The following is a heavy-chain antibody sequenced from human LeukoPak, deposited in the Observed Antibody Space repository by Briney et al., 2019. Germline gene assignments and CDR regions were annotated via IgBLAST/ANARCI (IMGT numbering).Heavy chain of an antibody. CDR1: GGTFSSYA. D-gene: IGHD3-22*01. V-gene: IGHV1-69*01. CDR3: ARGYYYDSSAQDPPLNYYYYYLDV. J-gene: IGHJ6*03. Sequence: SVKVSCKASGGTFSSYAISWVRQAPGQGLEWMGGIIPIFGTANYAQKFQGRVTITSDESTSTAYMELSSLRSEDTAVYYCARGYYYDSSAQDPPLNYYYYYLDVWRKGTTVTVSS. CDR2: IIPIFGTA.